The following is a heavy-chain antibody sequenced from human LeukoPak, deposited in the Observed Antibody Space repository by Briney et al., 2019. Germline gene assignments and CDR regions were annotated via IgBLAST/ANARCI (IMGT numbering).Heavy chain of an antibody. CDR1: GGTFSSYA. D-gene: IGHD1-1*01. Sequence: ASVKVSCKASGGTFSSYAISWVRQATGQGLEWMGWMNPNSGNTGYGQKFQGRVTMTRDMSTSTVYMELSSLRSEDTAVYYCARASVNTGTGYWGQGTLVTVSS. V-gene: IGHV1-8*02. CDR3: ARASVNTGTGY. CDR2: MNPNSGNT. J-gene: IGHJ4*02.